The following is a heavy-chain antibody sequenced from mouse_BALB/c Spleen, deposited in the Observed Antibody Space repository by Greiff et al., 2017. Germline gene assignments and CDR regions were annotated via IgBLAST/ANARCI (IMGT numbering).Heavy chain of an antibody. D-gene: IGHD3-1*01. CDR1: GFTFSSYG. Sequence: EVKLVESGGGLVKPGGSLKLSCAASGFTFSSYGMSWVRQTPDKRLEWVATISSGGSYTYYPDSVKGRFTISRDNAKNTLYLQMSSLKSEDTAMYYCARHHSSEDYWGQGTSVTVSS. V-gene: IGHV5-6*03. J-gene: IGHJ4*01. CDR3: ARHHSSEDY. CDR2: ISSGGSYT.